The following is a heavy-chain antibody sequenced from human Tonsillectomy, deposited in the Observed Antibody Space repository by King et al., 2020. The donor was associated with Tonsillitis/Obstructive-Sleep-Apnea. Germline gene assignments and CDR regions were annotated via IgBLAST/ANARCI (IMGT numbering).Heavy chain of an antibody. V-gene: IGHV3-7*04. D-gene: IGHD3-3*01. CDR2: IKQDRREK. CDR3: ARVFGGRYYYYYMDV. CDR1: GFTFSSYW. Sequence: QLVQSGGGLVQPGGSLRLSCAASGFTFSSYWMSWVLQAPGKGRECVSNIKQDRREKYYLDSVKGRFTISRDNAKNSRYLQMTSLRAEDTAVYYCARVFGGRYYYYYMDVWGKGTTVTVSS. J-gene: IGHJ6*03.